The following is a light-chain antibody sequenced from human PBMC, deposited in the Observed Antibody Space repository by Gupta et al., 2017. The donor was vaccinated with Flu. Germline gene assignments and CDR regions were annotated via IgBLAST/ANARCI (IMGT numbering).Light chain of an antibody. CDR3: CSFAGTFYV. CDR2: DVS. V-gene: IGLV2-11*01. J-gene: IGLJ1*01. Sequence: QSVTISCTGTSSDVGGYNYVSWYQQHPGKAPKLMMYDVSNRPSGVSNRFSGSKSGNTASLTISGLQAEDEADYYCCSFAGTFYVFGTGTNVTVL. CDR1: SSDVGGYNY.